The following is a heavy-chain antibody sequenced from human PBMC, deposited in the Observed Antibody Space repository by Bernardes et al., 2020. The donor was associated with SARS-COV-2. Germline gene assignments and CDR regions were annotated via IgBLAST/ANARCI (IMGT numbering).Heavy chain of an antibody. CDR1: GFTFSTYW. CDR2: INKDGSEK. Sequence: GGSLRLSRAASGFTFSTYWMPWVRQAPGKGLEWVANINKDGSEKFYVDSVKGRITISRDNAKHSLFMEMNTLRAEATAVYYCAMIYSTSSFDFDYWVQGTLVTGSA. J-gene: IGHJ4*02. CDR3: AMIYSTSSFDFDY. D-gene: IGHD6-6*01. V-gene: IGHV3-7*01.